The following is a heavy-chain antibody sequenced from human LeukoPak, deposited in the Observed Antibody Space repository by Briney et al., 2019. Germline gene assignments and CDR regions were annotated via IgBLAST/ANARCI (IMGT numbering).Heavy chain of an antibody. CDR1: GFTFSSYA. V-gene: IGHV3-30-3*01. CDR2: ISYDGSNK. J-gene: IGHJ4*02. D-gene: IGHD1-26*01. CDR3: ARDDPVVGATTWGSFDY. Sequence: QPGRSLRLSCAASGFTFSSYAMPWVRQAPGKGLEWVAVISYDGSNKHYADSVKGRFTISRDNSKNTLYLQMNSLRAEDTAVYYCARDDPVVGATTWGSFDYWGQGTLVTVSS.